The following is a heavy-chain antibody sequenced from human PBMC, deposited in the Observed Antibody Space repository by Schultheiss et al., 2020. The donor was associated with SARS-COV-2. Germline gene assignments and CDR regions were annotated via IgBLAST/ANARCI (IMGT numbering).Heavy chain of an antibody. D-gene: IGHD6-6*01. J-gene: IGHJ6*02. V-gene: IGHV4-4*08. CDR2: IYTSGST. CDR3: ARVIAARPGYYYGMDV. CDR1: GGSISSYY. Sequence: SETLSLTCTVSGGSISSYYWSWIRQPPGKGLEWIGRIYTSGSTNYNPSLKSRVTISVDTSKNQFSLKLSSVTAADTAVYYCARVIAARPGYYYGMDVWGQGTTVTVSS.